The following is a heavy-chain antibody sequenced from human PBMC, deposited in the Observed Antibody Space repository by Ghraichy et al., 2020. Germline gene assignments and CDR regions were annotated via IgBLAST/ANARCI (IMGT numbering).Heavy chain of an antibody. CDR2: IYYSGST. CDR1: GGSISSYY. CDR3: ARDRTPYYDFWSGYNPYYYYGMDV. J-gene: IGHJ6*02. D-gene: IGHD3-3*01. V-gene: IGHV4-59*01. Sequence: SETLSLTCTVSGGSISSYYWSWIRQPPGKGLEWIGYIYYSGSTNYNPSLKSRVTISVDTSKNQFSLKLSSVTAADTAVYYCARDRTPYYDFWSGYNPYYYYGMDVWGQGTTVTVSS.